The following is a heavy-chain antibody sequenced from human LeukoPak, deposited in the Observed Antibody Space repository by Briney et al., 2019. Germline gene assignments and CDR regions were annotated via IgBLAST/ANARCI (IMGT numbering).Heavy chain of an antibody. D-gene: IGHD3-16*01. CDR2: VSAYNGDT. Sequence: APVKISCKASGYTFTNYGISWLRQAPGQGLEWMGWVSAYNGDTKYLQSLQGRVTMTTDTSTSTAYMELRSLRSDDTAVYFCARDNPYYYLYWGQGTLVTVSS. CDR3: ARDNPYYYLY. V-gene: IGHV1-18*01. CDR1: GYTFTNYG. J-gene: IGHJ4*02.